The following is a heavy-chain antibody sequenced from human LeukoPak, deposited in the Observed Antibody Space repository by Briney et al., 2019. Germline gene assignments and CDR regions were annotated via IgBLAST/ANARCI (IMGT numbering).Heavy chain of an antibody. J-gene: IGHJ4*02. Sequence: PLASVKVSCKASGGTFSSYAISWVRQAPGQGLEWMGGIIPIFGTANYAQKFQGRVTITTDESTSTAYMELSSLRSEDTAVYYCARTTVWFGELCCPDYWGQGTLVTVSS. D-gene: IGHD3-10*01. CDR3: ARTTVWFGELCCPDY. V-gene: IGHV1-69*05. CDR1: GGTFSSYA. CDR2: IIPIFGTA.